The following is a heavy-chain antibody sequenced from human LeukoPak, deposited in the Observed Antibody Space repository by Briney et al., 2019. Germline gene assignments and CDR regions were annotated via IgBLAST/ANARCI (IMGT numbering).Heavy chain of an antibody. CDR3: ARGAHYHDSSEGYDY. D-gene: IGHD3-22*01. V-gene: IGHV1-2*02. CDR1: GYTFTGYY. CDR2: INPNSGAT. Sequence: ASVKVSCKASGYTFTGYYMHWVRQGPGQGHERMGCINPNSGATNYAQKFQGRVTMTRDTTISTAYMELSRLRSDDTAIYYCARGAHYHDSSEGYDYWGQGTLVTVSS. J-gene: IGHJ4*02.